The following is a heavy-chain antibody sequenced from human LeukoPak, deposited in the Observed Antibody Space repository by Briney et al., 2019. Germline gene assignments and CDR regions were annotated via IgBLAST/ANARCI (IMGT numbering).Heavy chain of an antibody. CDR1: GYTLTELS. J-gene: IGHJ4*02. Sequence: ASVKVSCKVSGYTLTELSMHWVRQAPGKGLEWMGGFDPEDGETIYAQKFQGRVTMTEDTSTDTAYMELSSLRSEDTAVYYCATEEGAVAGTQFWGQGTLVTVSS. CDR2: FDPEDGET. D-gene: IGHD6-19*01. V-gene: IGHV1-24*01. CDR3: ATEEGAVAGTQF.